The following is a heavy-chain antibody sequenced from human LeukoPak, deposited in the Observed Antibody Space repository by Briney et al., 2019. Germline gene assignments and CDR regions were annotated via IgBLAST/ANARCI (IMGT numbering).Heavy chain of an antibody. V-gene: IGHV4-39*01. CDR2: IYYSGST. D-gene: IGHD2-8*01. CDR3: ARQRGVYFDY. Sequence: SETLSLTCTVSGGSISSSSYYWGWIRQPPGKGLEWIGSIYYSGSTYYNPSLKSRVTISVDTSKNQFSLKLSSVTAADTAVYYCARQRGVYFDYWGQGTLVTVSS. CDR1: GGSISSSSYY. J-gene: IGHJ4*02.